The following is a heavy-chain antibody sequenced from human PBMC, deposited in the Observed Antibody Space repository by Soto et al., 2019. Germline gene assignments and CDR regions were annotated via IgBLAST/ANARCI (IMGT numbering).Heavy chain of an antibody. V-gene: IGHV1-69*02. CDR1: GDTFSFYS. D-gene: IGHD3-10*01. Sequence: QVQLVQSGAEVKRPGSSVKVSCKASGDTFSFYSINWVRQAPGLGLEWMGRINPILSMSNYAQRFQGRVTMTADKSTNTAYMVLSSLSSEDTAIYYCATSYGTGYRAFDYWGQGALVTVSS. CDR3: ATSYGTGYRAFDY. CDR2: INPILSMS. J-gene: IGHJ4*02.